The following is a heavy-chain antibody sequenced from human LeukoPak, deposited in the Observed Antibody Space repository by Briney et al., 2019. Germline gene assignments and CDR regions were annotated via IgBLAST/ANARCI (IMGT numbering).Heavy chain of an antibody. CDR2: MNPNSGNT. CDR1: GYTFTSYD. V-gene: IGHV1-8*01. J-gene: IGHJ4*02. Sequence: ASVKFSFKASGYTFTSYDINWVRQATGQGLEWMGWMNPNSGNTGYAQKFQGRVSMTRNSSISTDNMELSSLRSEDTAVYYCARFRRGSSTRRYYNYVWGSSTRLYFDYWGQGTLVTVSS. CDR3: ARFRRGSSTRRYYNYVWGSSTRLYFDY. D-gene: IGHD3-16*01.